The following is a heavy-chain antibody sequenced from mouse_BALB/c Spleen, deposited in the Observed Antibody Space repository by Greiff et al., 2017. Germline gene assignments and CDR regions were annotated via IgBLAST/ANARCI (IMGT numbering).Heavy chain of an antibody. CDR3: AREGAMGLREFAY. Sequence: VKVVESGAELARPGASVKLSCKASGYTFTSYWMQWVKQRPGQGLEWIGAIYPGDGDTRYTQKFKGKATLTADKSSSTAYMQLSSLASEDSAVYYCAREGAMGLREFAYWGQGTLVTVSA. CDR1: GYTFTSYW. V-gene: IGHV1-87*01. D-gene: IGHD2-4*01. J-gene: IGHJ3*01. CDR2: IYPGDGDT.